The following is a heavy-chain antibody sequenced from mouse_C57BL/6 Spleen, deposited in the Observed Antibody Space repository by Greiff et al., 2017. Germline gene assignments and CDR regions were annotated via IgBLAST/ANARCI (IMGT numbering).Heavy chain of an antibody. D-gene: IGHD1-1*01. CDR1: GYTFTSYW. V-gene: IGHV1-61*01. CDR2: IYPSDSET. J-gene: IGHJ2*01. Sequence: QVQLQQSGAELVRPGSSVKLSCKASGYTFTSYWMDWVKQRPGQGLEWIGNIYPSDSETHYNQKFKDKATLTVDKSSSTAYMQLSSLTSEDSAVYYCARLPFYYYGSSSDYWGQGTTLTVSS. CDR3: ARLPFYYYGSSSDY.